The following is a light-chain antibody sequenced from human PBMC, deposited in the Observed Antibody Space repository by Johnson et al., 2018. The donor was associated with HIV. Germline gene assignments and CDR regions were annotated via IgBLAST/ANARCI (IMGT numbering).Light chain of an antibody. V-gene: IGLV1-51*01. CDR3: GTWDSSLSAGV. CDR1: SSNIGNNY. CDR2: DNN. Sequence: QSVLTQPPSVSAAPGQKVTISCSGSSSNIGNNYVSWYQQLPGTAPKLLIYDNNKRPSGIPDRFSGSKSGTSATLGIPGLQPGDEADYYCGTWDSSLSAGVFGAGTNVTVL. J-gene: IGLJ1*01.